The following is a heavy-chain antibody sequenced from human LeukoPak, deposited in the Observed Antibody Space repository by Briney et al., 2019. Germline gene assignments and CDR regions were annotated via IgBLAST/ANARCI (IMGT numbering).Heavy chain of an antibody. D-gene: IGHD5-18*01. J-gene: IGHJ4*02. V-gene: IGHV3-23*01. CDR2: ISGSGGST. CDR1: GFTFSSYA. Sequence: PGGSLRLSCAASGFTFSSYAMSWVRQDPGKGLEWVSAISGSGGSTYYADSVKGRFTISRDNSKNTLYLQMNSLRAEDTAVYYCAKDVAEYSYGSKTFDYWGQGTLVTVSS. CDR3: AKDVAEYSYGSKTFDY.